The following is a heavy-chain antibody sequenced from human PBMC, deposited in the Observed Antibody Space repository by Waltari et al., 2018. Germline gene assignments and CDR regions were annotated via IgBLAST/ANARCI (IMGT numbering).Heavy chain of an antibody. V-gene: IGHV4-34*01. CDR3: AGIAVAGTGYFDY. D-gene: IGHD6-19*01. Sequence: QVQLQQWGAGLLKPSETLDLPYAVYAGSFSGYYWSWIRQPPGKGLEWIGEINHSGSTNYNPSLKSRVTISVDTSKNQFSLKLSSVTAADTAVYYCAGIAVAGTGYFDYWGQGTLVTVSS. CDR1: AGSFSGYY. J-gene: IGHJ4*02. CDR2: INHSGST.